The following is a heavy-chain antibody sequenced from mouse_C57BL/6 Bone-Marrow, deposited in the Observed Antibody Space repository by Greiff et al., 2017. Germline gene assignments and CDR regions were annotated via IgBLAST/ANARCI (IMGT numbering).Heavy chain of an antibody. CDR3: ARGGTITTVVADYYAMDY. V-gene: IGHV1-9*01. Sequence: QVQLQQSGAELMKPGASVKLSCKATGYTFTGYWIEWVKQRPGHGLEWIGEILPGSGSTNYNEKFKGKATFTADTSSNTAYMQLSSLTTDDSAIYYCARGGTITTVVADYYAMDYWGQGTSVTVSS. D-gene: IGHD1-1*01. CDR2: ILPGSGST. CDR1: GYTFTGYW. J-gene: IGHJ4*01.